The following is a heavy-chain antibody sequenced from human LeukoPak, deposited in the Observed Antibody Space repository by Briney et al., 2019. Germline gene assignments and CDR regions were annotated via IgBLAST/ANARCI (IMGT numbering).Heavy chain of an antibody. CDR1: GFTFSSYS. Sequence: GGSLRLSCAASGFTFSSYSMNWVRQAPGKGLEWVSSISSSSSYIYYADSVKGRFTISRDNAKNSLYLQMNSLRAEDTAVYYCARDPRLVPAASGFDYWGQGTLVIVSS. V-gene: IGHV3-21*01. CDR2: ISSSSSYI. CDR3: ARDPRLVPAASGFDY. J-gene: IGHJ4*02. D-gene: IGHD2-2*01.